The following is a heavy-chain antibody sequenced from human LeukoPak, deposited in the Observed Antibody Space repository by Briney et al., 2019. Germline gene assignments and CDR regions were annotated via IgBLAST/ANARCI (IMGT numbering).Heavy chain of an antibody. CDR2: ISLSGSTV. J-gene: IGHJ4*02. CDR3: ARGYCGGGSCYTY. CDR1: GFTFSSYE. V-gene: IGHV3-48*03. D-gene: IGHD2-15*01. Sequence: GGSLRLSCAVSGFTFSSYEMNWVRQAPGKGLERISYISLSGSTVFYADSVKGRFTISRDNTKNSLYLQMNSLRAEDTAAYYCARGYCGGGSCYTYWGQGTLVTVSS.